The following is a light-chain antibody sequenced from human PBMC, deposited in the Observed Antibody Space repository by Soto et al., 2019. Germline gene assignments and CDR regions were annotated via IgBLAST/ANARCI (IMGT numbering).Light chain of an antibody. Sequence: QSALTQPRSVSGSPGQSVTISCTGTSSDVGGDNYVSWYQHHPGKAPKLMIYDVSKRPSGVPDRFSGSKSGNTASLTISGLQAEDEADYYCCSYAGSFYVFGTGTKLTVL. CDR2: DVS. CDR1: SSDVGGDNY. J-gene: IGLJ1*01. V-gene: IGLV2-11*01. CDR3: CSYAGSFYV.